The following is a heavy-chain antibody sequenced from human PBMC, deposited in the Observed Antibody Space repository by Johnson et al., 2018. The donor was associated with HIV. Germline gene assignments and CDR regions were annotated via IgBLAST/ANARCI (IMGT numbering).Heavy chain of an antibody. CDR3: ARKRGYYDSSGYSDAFDI. V-gene: IGHV3-66*01. CDR1: GFSVSNTY. D-gene: IGHD3-22*01. CDR2: IYTGGST. Sequence: VQLVESGRGLVQSGGSLRLSCGASGFSVSNTYMNWVRQAPGKGLEWVQAIYTGGSTYSADSVKGRFTISRDNSKNTLYLQMNSLRAEDTAVYYCARKRGYYDSSGYSDAFDIWGQGTMVTVSS. J-gene: IGHJ3*02.